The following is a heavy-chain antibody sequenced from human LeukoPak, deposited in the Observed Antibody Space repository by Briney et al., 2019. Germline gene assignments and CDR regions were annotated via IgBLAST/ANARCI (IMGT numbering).Heavy chain of an antibody. D-gene: IGHD2-2*01. CDR1: GGSISVYF. V-gene: IGHV4-4*09. CDR3: SRHNPPPTGFCSGTSCFMSGSQYFYMDV. CDR2: IYSTGTT. Sequence: SETLSLTCTVRGGSISVYFWSWLRPPPGQGPEWSGYIYSTGTTNYSPSLSSRVTFSVDTSKNQLSLNLRFVTAPDTAVYHCSRHNPPPTGFCSGTSCFMSGSQYFYMDVWGKGTSGTVS. J-gene: IGHJ6*03.